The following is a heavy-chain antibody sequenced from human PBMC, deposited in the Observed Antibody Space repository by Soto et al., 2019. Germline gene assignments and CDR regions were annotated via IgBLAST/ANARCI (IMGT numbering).Heavy chain of an antibody. D-gene: IGHD3-22*01. V-gene: IGHV3-53*01. CDR2: IYSGGST. J-gene: IGHJ6*02. Sequence: PGGSLRLSCAASGFTVSSNYMSWVRQAPGKGLEWVSVIYSGGSTYYADSVKGRFTISRDNSKNTLYLQMNSLRAEDTAVYYCARDRWRYYYDSSGYYSVDYYYYGMDVCGQGTTVTVSS. CDR3: ARDRWRYYYDSSGYYSVDYYYYGMDV. CDR1: GFTVSSNY.